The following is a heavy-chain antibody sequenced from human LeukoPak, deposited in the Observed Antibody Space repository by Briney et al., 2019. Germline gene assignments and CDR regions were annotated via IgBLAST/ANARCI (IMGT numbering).Heavy chain of an antibody. V-gene: IGHV4-34*01. CDR1: GGSLSDSY. J-gene: IGHJ4*02. Sequence: PSETLSLTCAVYGGSLSDSYWSWIRQSPGKGLEWIGEINYNGSTNYNPSLKSRVTISVGTSKNHLSLNLRSVTAADTAVYYCARVTPSGGSAFDYWGQGSLVTVSS. D-gene: IGHD3-10*01. CDR2: INYNGST. CDR3: ARVTPSGGSAFDY.